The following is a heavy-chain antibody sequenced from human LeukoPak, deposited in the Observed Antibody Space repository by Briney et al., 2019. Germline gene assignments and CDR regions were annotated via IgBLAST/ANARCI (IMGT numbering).Heavy chain of an antibody. Sequence: GGSLRLSCAASGFTFNNYPMHWVRQAPGKGLEWVAVISYDGSNKYYADSVKGRFTISRDNAKNSVYLQMNNLRAADTAFYYCTRDPAHYLRYGYFDYWGQGILVTVSS. CDR2: ISYDGSNK. CDR3: TRDPAHYLRYGYFDY. V-gene: IGHV3-30-3*01. J-gene: IGHJ4*02. D-gene: IGHD3-9*01. CDR1: GFTFNNYP.